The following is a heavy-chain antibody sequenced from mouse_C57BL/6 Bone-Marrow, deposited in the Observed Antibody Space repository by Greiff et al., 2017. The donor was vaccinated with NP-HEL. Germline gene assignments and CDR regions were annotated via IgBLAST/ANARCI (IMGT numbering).Heavy chain of an antibody. CDR2: IWSGGST. CDR3: AKNGYGSRPRMDY. CDR1: GFSLTSYG. J-gene: IGHJ4*01. Sequence: VQVVESGPGLVQPSQSLSITCTVSGFSLTSYGVHWVRQPPGKGLEWLGVIWSGGSTDYNAAFISRLSISKDNSKSQVFFKMNSLQADDTAIYYCAKNGYGSRPRMDYWGQGTSVTVSA. D-gene: IGHD1-1*01. V-gene: IGHV2-4*01.